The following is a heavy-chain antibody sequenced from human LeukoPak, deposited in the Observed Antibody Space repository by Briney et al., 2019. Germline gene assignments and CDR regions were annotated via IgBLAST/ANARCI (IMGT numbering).Heavy chain of an antibody. D-gene: IGHD2-2*01. CDR3: ARDSGEYQLLNNWFDP. Sequence: GGSLRLSCAASGFTFSSYAMHWGRQAPGKGLEWVAVISYDGSNKYYADSVKRRFTISRDNSKNTLYLQMNSLRAEDTAVYYCARDSGEYQLLNNWFDPWGQGTLVTVSP. V-gene: IGHV3-30*01. CDR1: GFTFSSYA. J-gene: IGHJ5*02. CDR2: ISYDGSNK.